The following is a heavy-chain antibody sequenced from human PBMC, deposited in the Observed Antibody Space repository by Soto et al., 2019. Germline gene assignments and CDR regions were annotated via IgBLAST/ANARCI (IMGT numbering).Heavy chain of an antibody. CDR1: GYTFTSYA. CDR2: INTNTGNP. CDR3: ARDHKRYYDFWSGYVNYYYYYGMDV. D-gene: IGHD3-3*01. J-gene: IGHJ6*02. V-gene: IGHV7-4-1*01. Sequence: QVQLVQSGSELKKPGASVKVSCKASGYTFTSYAMNWVRQAPGQGLEWMGWINTNTGNPTYAQGFTGRFVFSLDTSVSTAYLQICSLKAEDTAVYYCARDHKRYYDFWSGYVNYYYYYGMDVWGQGTTVTVSS.